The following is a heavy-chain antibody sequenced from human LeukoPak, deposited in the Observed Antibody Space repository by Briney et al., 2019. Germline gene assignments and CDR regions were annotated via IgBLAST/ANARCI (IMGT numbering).Heavy chain of an antibody. J-gene: IGHJ4*02. CDR2: NSGST. V-gene: IGHV4-39*01. Sequence: SETLSLTCTVSGGSISSSSYYWGWIRQPPGKGLEWIGSNSGSTYYNPSLKSRVTISVDTSKNQFSLKLSSVTAADTAVYYCAGGYSYALYYFDYWGQGTLVTVSS. D-gene: IGHD5-18*01. CDR1: GGSISSSSYY. CDR3: AGGYSYALYYFDY.